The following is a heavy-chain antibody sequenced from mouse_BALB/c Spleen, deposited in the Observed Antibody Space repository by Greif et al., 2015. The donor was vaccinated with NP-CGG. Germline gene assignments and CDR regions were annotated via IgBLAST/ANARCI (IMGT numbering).Heavy chain of an antibody. D-gene: IGHD6-1*01. CDR2: IYPGNVNT. CDR3: ARGSLYHYAMDY. CDR1: GYTFTSYY. J-gene: IGHJ4*01. V-gene: IGHV1S56*01. Sequence: QVQLKESGPELVKPGASVRISCKASGYTFTSYYTHWVKQRPGQGLEWIGWIYPGNVNTKYNEKFKGKATLTADKSSSTAYVQLSSLTSEDSAVYFCARGSLYHYAMDYWGQGTSVTVSS.